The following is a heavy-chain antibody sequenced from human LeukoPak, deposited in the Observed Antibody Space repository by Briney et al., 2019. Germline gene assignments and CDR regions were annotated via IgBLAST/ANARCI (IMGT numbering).Heavy chain of an antibody. Sequence: GGSLRLSGAAAGLTFISYWTHSVRQAPGKGLVWVSRINSDGSSTSYADSVKGRFTISRDNAKNTLYLQMNSLRAEDTAVYYCARDRGYGYLFDYWRQGTLVTVSS. D-gene: IGHD5-18*01. CDR2: INSDGSST. CDR3: ARDRGYGYLFDY. J-gene: IGHJ4*02. CDR1: GLTFISYW. V-gene: IGHV3-74*01.